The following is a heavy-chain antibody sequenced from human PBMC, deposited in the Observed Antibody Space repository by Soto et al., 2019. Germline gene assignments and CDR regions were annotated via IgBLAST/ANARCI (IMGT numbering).Heavy chain of an antibody. V-gene: IGHV1-8*02. D-gene: IGHD1-26*01. CDR3: ARSSGGNFGIIIEGTNWFAP. CDR2: INPHGGST. Sequence: ASVTFSCTASGGTFSSYAINWVRQAPGQGLEWMGVINPHGGSTAYAQKFKGRVTLTRDTSASTVYMEVSSLTSEDTAMYYCARSSGGNFGIIIEGTNWFAPWGQGTLVTVSS. J-gene: IGHJ5*02. CDR1: GGTFSSYA.